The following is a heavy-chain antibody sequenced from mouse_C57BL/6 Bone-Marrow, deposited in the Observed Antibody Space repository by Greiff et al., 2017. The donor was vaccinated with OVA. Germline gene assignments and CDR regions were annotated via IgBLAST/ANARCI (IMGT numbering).Heavy chain of an antibody. J-gene: IGHJ2*01. CDR1: GINIKDDY. Sequence: VQLKESGAELVRPGASVKLSCTASGINIKDDYMHWVKQRPEHGLEWIGWIDPENGDTEYASKFQGKATITVDTSSNTAYLQLSSLTSEDTAVYYCDGYYYWGQGTTLTVSS. CDR2: IDPENGDT. V-gene: IGHV14-4*01. D-gene: IGHD2-3*01. CDR3: DGYYY.